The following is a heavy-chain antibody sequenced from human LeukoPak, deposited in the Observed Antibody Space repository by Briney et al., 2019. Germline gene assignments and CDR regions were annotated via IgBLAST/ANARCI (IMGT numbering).Heavy chain of an antibody. J-gene: IGHJ4*02. CDR1: GFPFNYYA. V-gene: IGHV3-23*01. D-gene: IGHD6-13*01. CDR2: ISGGGDST. Sequence: PGGSLRLSCAASGFPFNYYAMTWVRQAPGMGLEWVSAISGGGDSTYYADSVKGRFTISRDNSKNTLYLQMNTLRADDTAIYYCAKTSRYISSWYDYWGQGTLVTVSS. CDR3: AKTSRYISSWYDY.